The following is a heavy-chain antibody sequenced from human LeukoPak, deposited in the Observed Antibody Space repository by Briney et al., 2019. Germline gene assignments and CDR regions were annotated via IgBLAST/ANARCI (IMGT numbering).Heavy chain of an antibody. J-gene: IGHJ6*02. CDR3: ARLPLRVRGVPYYYGMDV. D-gene: IGHD3-10*01. CDR1: GYSISSGYY. Sequence: PSETLSLTCTVSGYSISSGYYWGWIRQPPGKGLEWIGSIYHSGSTYYNPSLKSRVTISVDTSKNQFSLKLSSVTAADTAVYYCARLPLRVRGVPYYYGMDVWGQGTTVTVSS. CDR2: IYHSGST. V-gene: IGHV4-38-2*02.